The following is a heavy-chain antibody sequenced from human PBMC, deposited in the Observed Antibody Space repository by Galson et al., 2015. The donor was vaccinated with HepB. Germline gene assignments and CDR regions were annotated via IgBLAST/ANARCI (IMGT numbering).Heavy chain of an antibody. CDR1: GFTFDDYA. J-gene: IGHJ6*03. CDR2: ISWNSGSI. V-gene: IGHV3-9*01. Sequence: SLRLSCAASGFTFDDYAMHWVRQAPGKGLEWVSGISWNSGSIGYADSVKGRFTISRDNAKNSLYLQMNSPRAEDTALYYCAKSLLAYYYYYMDVWGKGTTVTVSS. CDR3: AKSLLAYYYYYMDV.